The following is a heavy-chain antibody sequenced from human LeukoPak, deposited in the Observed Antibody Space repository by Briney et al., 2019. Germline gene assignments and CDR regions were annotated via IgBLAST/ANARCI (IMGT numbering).Heavy chain of an antibody. J-gene: IGHJ4*02. Sequence: SETLSLTCSVSGGSINSYYWSWIRQSAGKGLEWIGRIYSSGSTNYNPSLESRVTMSVDTSKNQFYLKLTSVTAADTAVYCCAGVNYLAPFDYWGQGTQVTVSS. D-gene: IGHD1-7*01. CDR1: GGSINSYY. CDR3: AGVNYLAPFDY. CDR2: IYSSGST. V-gene: IGHV4-4*07.